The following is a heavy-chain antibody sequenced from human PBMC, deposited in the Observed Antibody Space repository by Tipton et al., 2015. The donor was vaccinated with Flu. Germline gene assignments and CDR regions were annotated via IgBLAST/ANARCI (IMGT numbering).Heavy chain of an antibody. CDR3: AKDVRPSGDHRSPRFMGFDY. D-gene: IGHD4-17*01. J-gene: IGHJ4*02. Sequence: SLRLSCAASGFTFSSYAMSWVRQAPGKGLEWVSAISGSGGSTYYADSVKGRFTISRDNSKNTLYLQMNSLRAEDTAVYYCAKDVRPSGDHRSPRFMGFDYWGQGTLVTVSS. V-gene: IGHV3-23*01. CDR2: ISGSGGST. CDR1: GFTFSSYA.